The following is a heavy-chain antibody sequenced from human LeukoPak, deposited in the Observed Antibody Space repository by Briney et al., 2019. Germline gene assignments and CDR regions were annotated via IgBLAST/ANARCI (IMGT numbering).Heavy chain of an antibody. CDR3: ARQEGIAAAGTLSYYGMDV. V-gene: IGHV5-51*01. D-gene: IGHD6-13*01. Sequence: GESLKISCKGSGYSFTSYWIGWVRQMPGKGLEWMGIIYPGDSDTRYSPSFQGQVTISAGKSISTAYLQWSSLKASDTAMYYCARQEGIAAAGTLSYYGMDVWGQGTTVTVSS. J-gene: IGHJ6*02. CDR2: IYPGDSDT. CDR1: GYSFTSYW.